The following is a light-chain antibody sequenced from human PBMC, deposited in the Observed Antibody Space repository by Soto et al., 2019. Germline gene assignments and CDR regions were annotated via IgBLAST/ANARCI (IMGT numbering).Light chain of an antibody. CDR3: QQYNSYSPT. CDR2: SAS. CDR1: RRINLN. J-gene: IGKJ1*01. V-gene: IGKV3-15*01. Sequence: ASRRINLNLAWYQQKPGQAPRLLIYSASIRATGIPARFSGIGSRTEVTLSLISLQPDHTATYHCQQYNSYSPTFGQGTKVDIK.